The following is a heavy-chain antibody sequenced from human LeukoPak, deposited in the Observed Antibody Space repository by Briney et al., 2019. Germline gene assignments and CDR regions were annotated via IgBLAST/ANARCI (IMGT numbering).Heavy chain of an antibody. CDR3: ARGPKGSDDSSGYYLPL. CDR1: GGSISSSSYY. Sequence: PSETLSLTCTVSGGSISSSSYYWGWIRQPPGKGLEWIGSIYYSGSTYYNPSLKSRVTISVDKSKNQFSLKLSSVTAADTAVYYCARGPKGSDDSSGYYLPLWGQGTLVTVSS. V-gene: IGHV4-39*07. J-gene: IGHJ4*02. D-gene: IGHD3-22*01. CDR2: IYYSGST.